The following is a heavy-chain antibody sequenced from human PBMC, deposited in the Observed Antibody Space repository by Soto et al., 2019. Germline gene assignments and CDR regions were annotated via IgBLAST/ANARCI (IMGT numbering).Heavy chain of an antibody. J-gene: IGHJ4*02. V-gene: IGHV3-23*01. CDR2: ISGSGGST. Sequence: AGGSLRLSCAASGFTFSSYAMSWVRQAPGKGLEWVSAISGSGGSTYYADSVKGRFTISRDNSKNTLYLQMSSLRAEDTAVYYCVKILQYSYGLPHWGQGTLVTVSS. CDR3: VKILQYSYGLPH. D-gene: IGHD5-18*01. CDR1: GFTFSSYA.